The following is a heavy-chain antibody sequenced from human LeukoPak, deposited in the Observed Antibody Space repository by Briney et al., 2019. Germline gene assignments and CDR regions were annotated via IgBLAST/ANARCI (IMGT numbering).Heavy chain of an antibody. CDR3: ARGLMGGDGYNSYYFDY. J-gene: IGHJ4*02. V-gene: IGHV3-66*01. CDR2: IYSGGST. D-gene: IGHD5-24*01. Sequence: GGSLRLSCAASGFTVSSNYMSWVRQAPGKGLEWLSVIYSGGSTYYADSVKGRFTISRDNSKNTLYLQMNGLRAEDTAVYYCARGLMGGDGYNSYYFDYWGQGTLVTVSS. CDR1: GFTVSSNY.